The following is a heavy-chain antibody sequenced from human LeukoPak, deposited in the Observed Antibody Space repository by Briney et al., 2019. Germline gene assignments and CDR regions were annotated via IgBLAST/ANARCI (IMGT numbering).Heavy chain of an antibody. J-gene: IGHJ4*02. D-gene: IGHD3-22*01. Sequence: GGSLRLSCAASGFTFSSYGMHWVRQAPGKGLEGVAFIRYDGSNKYYADSVKGRFTISRDNSKNTLYLQMNSLRAEDTAVYYCAKGENYYDSSGSFDYRGQGTLVTVSS. CDR1: GFTFSSYG. CDR3: AKGENYYDSSGSFDY. CDR2: IRYDGSNK. V-gene: IGHV3-30*02.